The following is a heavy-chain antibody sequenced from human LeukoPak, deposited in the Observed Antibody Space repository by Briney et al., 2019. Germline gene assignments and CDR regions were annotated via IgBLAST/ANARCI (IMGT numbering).Heavy chain of an antibody. V-gene: IGHV4-39*02. D-gene: IGHD6-13*01. CDR2: IYYSGST. CDR3: ARDGAAAGLFDY. CDR1: GGSISNSSYY. Sequence: PSETLSLTCTVSGGSISNSSYYWGWIRQPPGKGLEWIGSIYYSGSTYYNPSLKSRVTVSVDTSKNQFSLKLSSVTAADTALYYCARDGAAAGLFDYWGQGTLVTVSS. J-gene: IGHJ4*02.